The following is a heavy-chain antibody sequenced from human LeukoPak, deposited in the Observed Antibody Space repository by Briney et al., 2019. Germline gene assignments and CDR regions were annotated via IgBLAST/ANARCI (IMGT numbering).Heavy chain of an antibody. CDR1: GGSISSGYY. CDR3: ARAYHSSWYLNWFDP. V-gene: IGHV4-38-2*02. D-gene: IGHD6-13*01. Sequence: SETLSLTCTVSGGSISSGYYWGWIRQPPRKGLEWIGSIYHNGNTYYNPSLKSRVTISVDTSKNEFSLKLSSVTAADTAVYYCARAYHSSWYLNWFDPWGQGTLVTVSS. CDR2: IYHNGNT. J-gene: IGHJ5*02.